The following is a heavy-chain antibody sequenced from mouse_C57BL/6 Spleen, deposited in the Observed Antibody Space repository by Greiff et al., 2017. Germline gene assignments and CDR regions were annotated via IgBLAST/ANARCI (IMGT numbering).Heavy chain of an antibody. V-gene: IGHV14-4*01. J-gene: IGHJ2*01. Sequence: EVKLQESGAELVRPGASVKLSCTASGFNIKDDYMHWVKQRPEQGLEWIGGIDPENGDTEYASKFQGKATITADTSSNTAYLQLSSLTSEDTAVYYCTRQGLDYWGQGTTLTVSS. CDR3: TRQGLDY. D-gene: IGHD3-3*01. CDR1: GFNIKDDY. CDR2: IDPENGDT.